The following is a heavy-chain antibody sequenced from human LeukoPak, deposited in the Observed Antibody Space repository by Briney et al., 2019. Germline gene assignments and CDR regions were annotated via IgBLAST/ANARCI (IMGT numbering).Heavy chain of an antibody. D-gene: IGHD2-2*01. CDR1: GGTFSRYA. Sequence: SVKVSCKASGGTFSRYAISWVRQAPGQGLEWMGRIIPILGIANYAQKFQGRVTITADKSTSTAYMELSSLRSEDTAVYYCARVLKDIVVVPAAPEYYYYYGMDVWGQGTTVTVSS. V-gene: IGHV1-69*04. CDR2: IIPILGIA. J-gene: IGHJ6*02. CDR3: ARVLKDIVVVPAAPEYYYYYGMDV.